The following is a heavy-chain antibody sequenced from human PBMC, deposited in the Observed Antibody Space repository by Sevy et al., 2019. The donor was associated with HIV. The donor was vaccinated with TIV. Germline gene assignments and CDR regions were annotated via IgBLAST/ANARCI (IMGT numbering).Heavy chain of an antibody. CDR2: IKQDGSEK. D-gene: IGHD2-15*01. CDR3: AREYCSAGSCYDPIYYYYGMDV. CDR1: GFTFSSYW. J-gene: IGHJ6*02. V-gene: IGHV3-7*03. Sequence: GGSLRLSCAASGFTFSSYWMSWVRQAPGKGLEWVANIKQDGSEKYYVDSVKGRFTISRDNAKNSLYLQMNSLRAEDTADYYCAREYCSAGSCYDPIYYYYGMDVWGQGTTVTVSS.